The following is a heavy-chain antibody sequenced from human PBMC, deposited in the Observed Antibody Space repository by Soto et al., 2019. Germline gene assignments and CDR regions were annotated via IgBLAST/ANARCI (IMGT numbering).Heavy chain of an antibody. CDR2: VFYGGT. D-gene: IGHD3-16*01. V-gene: IGHV4-59*01. J-gene: IGHJ4*02. CDR3: ASYRGALYFES. CDR1: GRSMSSNY. Sequence: LSLTCSVSGRSMSSNYWSWIRQSLVWGLEWLGYVFYGGTDYNPSLGGRVSMSVETSKSQFSLKLTSVTVADTAVYYCASYRGALYFESWGPGILVTVSS.